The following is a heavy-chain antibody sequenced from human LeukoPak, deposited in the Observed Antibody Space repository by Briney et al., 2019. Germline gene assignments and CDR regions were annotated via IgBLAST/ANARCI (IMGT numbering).Heavy chain of an antibody. CDR3: ARAVNYYDSSGYYLSGFDP. V-gene: IGHV3-48*01. Sequence: GRSLRLSCAASGFTFSSYSMNWVRQAPGKGLEWVSYISSSSSTIYYADSVKGRFTISRDNAKNSLYLQMNSLRAEDTAVYYCARAVNYYDSSGYYLSGFDPWGQGTLVTVSS. D-gene: IGHD3-22*01. CDR1: GFTFSSYS. CDR2: ISSSSSTI. J-gene: IGHJ5*02.